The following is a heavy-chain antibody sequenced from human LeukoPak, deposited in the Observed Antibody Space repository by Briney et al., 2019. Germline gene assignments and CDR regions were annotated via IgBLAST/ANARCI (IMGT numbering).Heavy chain of an antibody. Sequence: SETLSLTCTVSGGSISSSSYYWGWIRQPPGKGLEWIGSIYYSGSTYYNPSLKSRVTISVYTSKNQFSLKLRSVTAADTAVYYCGHSGSYYLFDYWGQGTLVTVSS. CDR2: IYYSGST. CDR1: GGSISSSSYY. D-gene: IGHD1-26*01. CDR3: GHSGSYYLFDY. V-gene: IGHV4-39*01. J-gene: IGHJ4*02.